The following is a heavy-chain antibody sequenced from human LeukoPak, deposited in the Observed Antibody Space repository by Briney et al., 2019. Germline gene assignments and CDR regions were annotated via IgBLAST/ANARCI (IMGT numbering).Heavy chain of an antibody. D-gene: IGHD1-26*01. J-gene: IGHJ5*02. Sequence: GGSLRLSCEASGFIFSDYNMNWVRQAPGKGLEWLSFIDSSSSTIYYADSVKGRFTISRDNAKNSLYLQMNRLRAEDTAVYYCAKGTTNNWFDPWGQGTLVTVSS. V-gene: IGHV3-48*04. CDR2: IDSSSSTI. CDR3: AKGTTNNWFDP. CDR1: GFIFSDYN.